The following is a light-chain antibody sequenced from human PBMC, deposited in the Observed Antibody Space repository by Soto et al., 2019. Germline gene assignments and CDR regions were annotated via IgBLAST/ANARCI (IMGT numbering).Light chain of an antibody. CDR3: QQYETWLPSIT. CDR1: QPLNNN. Sequence: EIVMTKSQDTLSVSPGDRATLSCRAGQPLNNNVAWYQHKPGQAPRLLIYGASTRATGISARFSGSGSGTEFTLTISSLQSEDFAVYYCQQYETWLPSITFAQGTRLAI. V-gene: IGKV3-15*01. CDR2: GAS. J-gene: IGKJ5*01.